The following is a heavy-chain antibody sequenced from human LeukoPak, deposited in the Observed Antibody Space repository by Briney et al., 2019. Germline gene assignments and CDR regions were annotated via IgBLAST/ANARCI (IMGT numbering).Heavy chain of an antibody. J-gene: IGHJ4*02. CDR1: GFSFSNAW. V-gene: IGHV3-15*01. CDR3: TTPHGEPDYYDY. CDR2: IKNTADGGTT. Sequence: GGSLRLSCAASGFSFSNAWLAWVRQAPGKGLEWVGRIKNTADGGTTDYGAPVRGRFTISRDDSKDTLYLHMNRLKTEDTGMCYCTTPHGEPDYYDYWGQGTLVTVSS.